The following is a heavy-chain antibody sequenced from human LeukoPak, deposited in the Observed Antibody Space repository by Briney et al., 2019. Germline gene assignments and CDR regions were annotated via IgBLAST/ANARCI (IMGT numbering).Heavy chain of an antibody. CDR1: GGSISSDNYY. Sequence: SQTLSLTCTVSGGSISSDNYYWSWLRQPAGKGLEWVGHVDSTGTANYNPSLKSRLTISVDTSKNQISLRLNSVTAADTAMYYCARRVGIAYTWLDPWGPGTHVIVSS. CDR3: ARRVGIAYTWLDP. V-gene: IGHV4-61*09. J-gene: IGHJ5*02. D-gene: IGHD3-3*02. CDR2: VDSTGTA.